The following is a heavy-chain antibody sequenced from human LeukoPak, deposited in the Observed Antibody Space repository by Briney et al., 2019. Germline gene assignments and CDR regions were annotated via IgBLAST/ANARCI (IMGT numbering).Heavy chain of an antibody. CDR3: SRYRRSSSSWDFDY. D-gene: IGHD6-13*01. Sequence: ASVKVSCKASGYTFTSYGISWVRQAPGQGLEWMGWISAYNGNTNYAQKLQGRVTMTTDTSTSTAYMELRSLRSDDTAVYYCSRYRRSSSSWDFDYWGQGTLVTVSS. V-gene: IGHV1-18*01. CDR2: ISAYNGNT. J-gene: IGHJ4*02. CDR1: GYTFTSYG.